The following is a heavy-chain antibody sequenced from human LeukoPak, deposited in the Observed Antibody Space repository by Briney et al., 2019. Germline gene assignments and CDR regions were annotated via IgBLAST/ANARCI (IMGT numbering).Heavy chain of an antibody. CDR1: GFIFSDYY. CDR3: AKDGYDILTGYYSTEVYYFDY. CDR2: ISNSGSII. J-gene: IGHJ4*02. Sequence: GGSLRLSCAASGFIFSDYYMSWIRQAPGKGLEWVSYISNSGSIIHYADSLKGRFTISRDNAKNSVYLQMNSLRAEDTAVYYCAKDGYDILTGYYSTEVYYFDYWGQGTLVTVSS. D-gene: IGHD3-9*01. V-gene: IGHV3-11*04.